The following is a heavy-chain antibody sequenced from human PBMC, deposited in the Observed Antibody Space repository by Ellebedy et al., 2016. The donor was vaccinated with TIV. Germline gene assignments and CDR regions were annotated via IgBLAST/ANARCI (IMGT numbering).Heavy chain of an antibody. CDR1: GFTFSSYA. D-gene: IGHD3-22*01. CDR2: ISHTSSRT. CDR3: AKGRGGGSDSSVPRDYFDY. Sequence: GESLKISCAASGFTFSSYAMSWVRQAPGKGLEWVSTISHTSSRTYYADSVEGRFTISRDNSKKTLYLQMNSLRAEDTAIYYCAKGRGGGSDSSVPRDYFDYWGLGTLVTVSS. V-gene: IGHV3-23*01. J-gene: IGHJ4*02.